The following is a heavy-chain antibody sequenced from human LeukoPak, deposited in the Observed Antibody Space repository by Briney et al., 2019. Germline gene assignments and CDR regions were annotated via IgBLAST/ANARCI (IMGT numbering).Heavy chain of an antibody. CDR2: IYSASST. Sequence: PGGSLRLSCAASGFTVSSNYMSWVRQAPGKGLEWVSVIYSASSTYYADSVKGRFTISRDNSKNTLYLQMNSLRAEDTAVYYCARDLGAALGYWGQGTLVTVSS. CDR1: GFTVSSNY. J-gene: IGHJ4*02. V-gene: IGHV3-53*01. D-gene: IGHD6-13*01. CDR3: ARDLGAALGY.